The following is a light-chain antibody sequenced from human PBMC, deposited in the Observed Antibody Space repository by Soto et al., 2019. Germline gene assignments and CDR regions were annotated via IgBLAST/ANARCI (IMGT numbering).Light chain of an antibody. V-gene: IGKV3-15*01. CDR3: QQYDYWPPWT. CDR2: GAS. J-gene: IGKJ1*01. CDR1: ESVSSN. Sequence: EIVMRQSPATLSVSPGERATLSCRASESVSSNLAWYQQKPGQAPRLLMYGASTRATGTPDRFSGSGSGTEFTLTISSLQSEDFAVYYCQQYDYWPPWTFGQGTKVAIK.